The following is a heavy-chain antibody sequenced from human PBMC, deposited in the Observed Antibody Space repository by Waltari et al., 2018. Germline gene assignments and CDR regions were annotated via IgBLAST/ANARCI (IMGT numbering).Heavy chain of an antibody. D-gene: IGHD3-10*01. CDR3: ARTFMVRTIRSRGWFDP. CDR1: GDSITSSNYY. Sequence: QLQLQESGPRLVKPSETLSLTCSVSGDSITSSNYYWAWIRQPPGKGLGWIGSVYYTGRTYYKASLKSRVTISVDTSKNYFSLSLTSVTATDTAIYFCARTFMVRTIRSRGWFDPWGQGTLVTVSS. CDR2: VYYTGRT. V-gene: IGHV4-39*02. J-gene: IGHJ5*02.